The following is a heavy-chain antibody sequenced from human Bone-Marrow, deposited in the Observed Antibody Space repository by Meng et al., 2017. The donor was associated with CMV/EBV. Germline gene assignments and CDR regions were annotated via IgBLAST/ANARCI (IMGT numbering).Heavy chain of an antibody. CDR2: INPNSGGT. J-gene: IGHJ4*02. D-gene: IGHD3-9*01. V-gene: IGHV1-2*02. CDR1: Y. CDR3: ARDRGEIYDILTGYYSASKSHYDY. Sequence: YMHWMRQAPGQGLEWMGWINPNSGGTNYAQKFQGRVPMTRDTSISTAYMELSRLRSDDTAVYYCARDRGEIYDILTGYYSASKSHYDYWGQGTLVTVSS.